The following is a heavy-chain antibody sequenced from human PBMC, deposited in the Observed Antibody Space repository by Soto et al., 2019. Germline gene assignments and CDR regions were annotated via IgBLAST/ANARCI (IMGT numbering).Heavy chain of an antibody. CDR2: ISGSGGST. CDR3: ATQPADYYDTNAFDI. J-gene: IGHJ3*02. Sequence: GGSLRLSCAASGFTFSSYAMSWVRQAPGKGLEWVSAISGSGGSTYYADSVKGRFTISRDNSKNTLYLQMNSLSAEDTAVYYCATQPADYYDTNAFDIWGQGTMVTVSS. V-gene: IGHV3-23*01. D-gene: IGHD3-22*01. CDR1: GFTFSSYA.